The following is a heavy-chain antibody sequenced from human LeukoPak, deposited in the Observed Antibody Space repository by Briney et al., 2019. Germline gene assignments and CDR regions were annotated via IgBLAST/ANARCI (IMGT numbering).Heavy chain of an antibody. V-gene: IGHV3-21*01. CDR1: GFTFSSYS. Sequence: PGGSLRLSGAASGFTFSSYSMNWVRQAPGKGLEGFSSISSSSRYIYYADSVKGRFTISRDNAKNSLYLQMNRLRAEDTAVYYCARAQNRDYCSSTSCYAFFYYGMDVWGKGTTVTVSS. CDR2: ISSSSRYI. D-gene: IGHD2-2*01. J-gene: IGHJ6*04. CDR3: ARAQNRDYCSSTSCYAFFYYGMDV.